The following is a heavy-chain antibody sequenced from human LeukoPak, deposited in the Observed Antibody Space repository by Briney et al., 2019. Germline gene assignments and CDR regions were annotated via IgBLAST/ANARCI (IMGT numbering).Heavy chain of an antibody. CDR1: VYTLTELS. V-gene: IGHV1-24*01. J-gene: IGHJ4*02. D-gene: IGHD6-19*01. CDR2: FYPEDCET. CDR3: ATGWARVSSGWFFDY. Sequence: ASVKVSCKVSVYTLTELSMHWVRQAPGKGLEWMAGFYPEDCETIYAQKLQGRVTITEDTSTDTAYMELDSLRSEDTAVYYCATGWARVSSGWFFDYWGQGTLVTVTS.